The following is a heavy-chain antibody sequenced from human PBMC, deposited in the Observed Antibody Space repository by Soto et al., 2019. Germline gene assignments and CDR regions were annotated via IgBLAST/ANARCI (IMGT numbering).Heavy chain of an antibody. CDR2: IIPIFGTA. J-gene: IGHJ3*02. CDR1: GGTFSSYA. D-gene: IGHD5-18*01. V-gene: IGHV1-69*13. Sequence: GASVKVSCKASGGTFSSYAISWVRQAPGQGLEWMGGIIPIFGTANYAQKFQGRVTITADESTSTAYMELSSLRSEDTAVYYCRILNSSTRPFDIWGQGTMVTVSS. CDR3: RILNSSTRPFDI.